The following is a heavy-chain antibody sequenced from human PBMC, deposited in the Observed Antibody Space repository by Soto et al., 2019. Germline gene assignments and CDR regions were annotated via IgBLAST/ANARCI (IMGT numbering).Heavy chain of an antibody. D-gene: IGHD3-16*01. CDR3: AHQGGGLFPFDY. CDR2: IYWDDDK. CDR1: GFSLSTSGVG. J-gene: IGHJ4*02. Sequence: QITLKESGPTLVKPTQTLTLTCTFSGFSLSTSGVGVGWIRQPPGKALEWLALIYWDDDKRYSPSLKSRLTITKDTSKHQVVLTMTNMDPVDTATYYCAHQGGGLFPFDYGGQGTLVTVSS. V-gene: IGHV2-5*02.